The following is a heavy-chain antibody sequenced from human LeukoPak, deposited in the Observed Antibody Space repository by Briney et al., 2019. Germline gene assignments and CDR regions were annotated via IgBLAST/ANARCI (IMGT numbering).Heavy chain of an antibody. Sequence: QPGGSLRLSCAASGFTFSDYWMHWVRQAPGKGLVWVSRINTDGTFIRHADSVQGRFTISRDAAKNTLFLQMNSLRAEDTAVYYCAREARVGGALQYCGQGVLVTVSA. J-gene: IGHJ4*02. CDR1: GFTFSDYW. V-gene: IGHV3-74*01. D-gene: IGHD1-26*01. CDR3: AREARVGGALQY. CDR2: INTDGTFI.